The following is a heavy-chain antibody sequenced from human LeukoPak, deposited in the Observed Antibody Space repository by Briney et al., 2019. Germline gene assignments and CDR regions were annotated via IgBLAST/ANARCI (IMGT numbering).Heavy chain of an antibody. CDR1: GGSFSGYY. CDR2: INHSGST. V-gene: IGHV4-34*01. Sequence: SETLSLTCAVYGGSFSGYYWSWIRQPPGKGLEWIGEINHSGSTNYNPSLKSRVTISVDTSKNQFSLKLSSVTAADTAVYYCARSRANCGSTSCYSGPSNWFDPWGQGTLVTVSS. J-gene: IGHJ5*02. CDR3: ARSRANCGSTSCYSGPSNWFDP. D-gene: IGHD2-2*02.